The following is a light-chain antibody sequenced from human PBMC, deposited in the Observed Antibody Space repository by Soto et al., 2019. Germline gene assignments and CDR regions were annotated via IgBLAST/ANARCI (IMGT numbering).Light chain of an antibody. CDR3: QQYGYSPWT. J-gene: IGKJ1*01. CDR2: GAS. CDR1: QSVSNNY. Sequence: EIVLTQSPGTLSLSPGERATLSCRASQSVSNNYLAWYQQKPGQSPRLLIYGASSRATGIPDRFSGSGSGTDFTLTISRLEPEDFVVYHCQQYGYSPWTFGQGTKVEIK. V-gene: IGKV3-20*01.